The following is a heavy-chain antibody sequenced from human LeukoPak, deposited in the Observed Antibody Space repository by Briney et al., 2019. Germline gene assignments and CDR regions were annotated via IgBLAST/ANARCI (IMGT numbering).Heavy chain of an antibody. CDR2: IYSDNT. D-gene: IGHD3-10*01. J-gene: IGHJ4*02. CDR3: AKVRYYYGSGSYPCFDY. V-gene: IGHV3-53*01. CDR1: GFTVSSNS. Sequence: GGSLRLSCTVSGFTVSSNSMSWVRQAPGKGLEWVSFIYSDNTHYSDSVKGRFTISRDNSKNTLYLQMNSLRAEDTAVYYCAKVRYYYGSGSYPCFDYWGQGTLVTVSS.